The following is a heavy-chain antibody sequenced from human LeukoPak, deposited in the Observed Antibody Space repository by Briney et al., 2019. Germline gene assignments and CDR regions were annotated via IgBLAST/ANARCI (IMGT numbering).Heavy chain of an antibody. J-gene: IGHJ5*02. CDR1: GGSFSGYY. CDR3: ARGLVRSSSWYPYNNWFDP. D-gene: IGHD6-13*01. CDR2: IIHSGST. Sequence: KSSETLSLTCAVYGGSFSGYYWRWIRQPPGKGLEWIGEIIHSGSTNYNPSLKSRVTISVDTSKNQFSLKLSSVTAADTAVYYCARGLVRSSSWYPYNNWFDPWGQGTLVTVSS. V-gene: IGHV4-34*01.